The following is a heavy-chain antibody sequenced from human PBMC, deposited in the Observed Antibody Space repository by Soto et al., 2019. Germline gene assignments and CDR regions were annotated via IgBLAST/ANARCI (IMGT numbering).Heavy chain of an antibody. CDR3: AREPPLINYYYYDMDV. J-gene: IGHJ6*02. V-gene: IGHV1-18*01. CDR1: GYTFSSDG. CDR2: ISASNGNT. Sequence: QAQLVQSGAEVRKPGASVKVSCKASGYTFSSDGIIWVRQAPGQGLEWMAWISASNGNTRYAQNFQGRVTLTTEKSTSTAYMELRSLRADDTAVYYWAREPPLINYYYYDMDVWGQGTTVTVSS.